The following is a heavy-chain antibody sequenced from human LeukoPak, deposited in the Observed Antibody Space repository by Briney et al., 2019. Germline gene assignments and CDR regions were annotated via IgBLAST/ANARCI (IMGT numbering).Heavy chain of an antibody. CDR1: GGSISSSSYY. CDR2: IYSSGNT. D-gene: IGHD6-19*01. Sequence: SETLSLTCTVSGGSISSSSYYWGWIRQPPGKGLEYIGSIYSSGNTYYNPSLKSRVTISVDTSKNQFSLKPSSVTAADTAVYYCARHLGSGWYYFDYWGQGTLVTVSS. CDR3: ARHLGSGWYYFDY. J-gene: IGHJ4*02. V-gene: IGHV4-39*01.